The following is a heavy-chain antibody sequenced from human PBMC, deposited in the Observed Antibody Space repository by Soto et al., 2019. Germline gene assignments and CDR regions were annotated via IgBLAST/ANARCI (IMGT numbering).Heavy chain of an antibody. D-gene: IGHD3-3*01. CDR2: IWYDGSNK. CDR1: GFTFSSYG. J-gene: IGHJ4*02. CDR3: ARAREYDFWSGYIDY. Sequence: GGSLRLSCAASGFTFSSYGMHWVRQAPGKGLEWVAVIWYDGSNKYYADSVKGRFTISRDNSKNTLYLQMNSLRAEDTAVYYCARAREYDFWSGYIDYWGQGTLVTVSS. V-gene: IGHV3-33*01.